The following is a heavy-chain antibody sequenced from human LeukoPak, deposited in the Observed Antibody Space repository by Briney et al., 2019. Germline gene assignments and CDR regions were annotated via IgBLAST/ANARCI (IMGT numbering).Heavy chain of an antibody. V-gene: IGHV1-18*01. CDR1: GYTFTNYG. J-gene: IGHJ6*02. Sequence: ASVKVSCKASGYTFTNYGISWVQQDPGQGLEWMGWISAYNGNTNYAQKLQGRVTMTTDTSTSTAYMELRSPRSDDTAVYYCARDRLYNYGYYGMDVWGQGTTVTVSS. CDR3: ARDRLYNYGYYGMDV. D-gene: IGHD5-18*01. CDR2: ISAYNGNT.